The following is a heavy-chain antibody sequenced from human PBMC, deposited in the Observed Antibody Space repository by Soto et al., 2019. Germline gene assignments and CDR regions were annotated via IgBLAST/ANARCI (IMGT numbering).Heavy chain of an antibody. CDR1: GGSFSVYY. J-gene: IGHJ4*02. CDR2: INHSGST. Sequence: PSETLSLTCXVYGGSFSVYYWSWIRQPQGKGLEWIGEINHSGSTNYNPSLKSRVTISVDTSKNQFSLKLSSVTAADTAVYYCARTRRGYDILTGYYTNFDYWGQGTLVTVSS. D-gene: IGHD3-9*01. CDR3: ARTRRGYDILTGYYTNFDY. V-gene: IGHV4-34*01.